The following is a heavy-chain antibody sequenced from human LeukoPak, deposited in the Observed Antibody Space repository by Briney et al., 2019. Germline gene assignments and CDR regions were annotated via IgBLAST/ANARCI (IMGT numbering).Heavy chain of an antibody. CDR3: ARERMVYAMVVGRNWFDP. J-gene: IGHJ5*02. CDR2: IYYSGST. V-gene: IGHV4-30-4*08. Sequence: SSQTLSLTCTVSGGSISSGDYYWSWIRQPPGKGLEWIGYIYYSGSTYYNPSLKSRVTISVDTSKNQFSLKLSSVTAADTAVYYCARERMVYAMVVGRNWFDPWGQGTLVTVSS. D-gene: IGHD2-8*01. CDR1: GGSISSGDYY.